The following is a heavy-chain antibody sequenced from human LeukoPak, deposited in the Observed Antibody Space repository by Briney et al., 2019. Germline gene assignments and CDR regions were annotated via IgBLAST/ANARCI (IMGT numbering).Heavy chain of an antibody. CDR2: IYYSGST. CDR3: ARHGEGYCSGGSCYSDLLDY. V-gene: IGHV4-59*08. D-gene: IGHD2-15*01. CDR1: GGSISSYY. J-gene: IGHJ4*02. Sequence: SETLSLTCTVSGGSISSYYWSWIRQPPGKGLEWIGYIYYSGSTNYYPSLKSRVTISVDTSKNQFSLKLSSVTAADTAVYYCARHGEGYCSGGSCYSDLLDYWGQGTLVTVSS.